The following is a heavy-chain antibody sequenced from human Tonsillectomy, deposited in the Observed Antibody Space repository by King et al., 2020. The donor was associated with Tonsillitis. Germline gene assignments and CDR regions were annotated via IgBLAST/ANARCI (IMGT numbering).Heavy chain of an antibody. J-gene: IGHJ4*02. CDR3: AKDIVPYDFWSGPDY. CDR1: GFTFDDYA. V-gene: IGHV3-9*01. CDR2: ISWNSGSI. D-gene: IGHD3-3*01. Sequence: VQLVESGGGLVQPGRSLRLSCAASGFTFDDYAMHWVRQAPGKGLEWVSGISWNSGSIGYADSVKGRFTISRDNAKNSLYLQMNSLRAEDTALYYCAKDIVPYDFWSGPDYWGQGTLVTVSS.